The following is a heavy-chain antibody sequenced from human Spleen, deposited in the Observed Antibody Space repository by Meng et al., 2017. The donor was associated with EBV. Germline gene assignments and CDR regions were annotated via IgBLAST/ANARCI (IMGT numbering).Heavy chain of an antibody. CDR2: IYHSGHT. D-gene: IGHD2-15*01. CDR1: GDSIDSINW. J-gene: IGHJ5*02. CDR3: VTAHCSGGGCPGGS. Sequence: QVQLQESGPGLVKPSGTLSLTCAVSGDSIDSINWWNWVRQPPGKGLEWIGEIYHSGHTNYNPSLRSRVIMSVDKSKNQFSLDLTSVTAADTAIYYCVTAHCSGGGCPGGSWGQGTLVTVSS. V-gene: IGHV4-4*02.